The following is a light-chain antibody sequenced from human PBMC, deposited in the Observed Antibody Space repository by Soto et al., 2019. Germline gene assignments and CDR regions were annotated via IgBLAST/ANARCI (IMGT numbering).Light chain of an antibody. CDR1: QSVGSD. CDR2: DAS. V-gene: IGKV3-11*01. J-gene: IGKJ5*01. CDR3: QQRSSWPLS. Sequence: EIVLTQSPATLSLTPGEKAILSCRASQSVGSDLAWYQQKPGQAPRLIIYDASNRATGIPGRFSGIGSVADFTLTITSLEPEDFAVYYCQQRSSWPLSFGQGTRLEIK.